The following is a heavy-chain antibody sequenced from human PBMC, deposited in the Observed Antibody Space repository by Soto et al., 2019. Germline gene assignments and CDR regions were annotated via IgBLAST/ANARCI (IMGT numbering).Heavy chain of an antibody. CDR3: AKQKAAAGTPYGRFDY. D-gene: IGHD6-13*01. V-gene: IGHV3-23*01. CDR2: ISGSGGST. CDR1: GFTFSSYA. Sequence: GGSLRLSCAASGFTFSSYAMSWVRQAPGKGLEWVSAISGSGGSTYYADSVKGRFTISRDNSKNTLYLQMNSLRAEDTAVYYCAKQKAAAGTPYGRFDYWGQGTLVTVSS. J-gene: IGHJ4*02.